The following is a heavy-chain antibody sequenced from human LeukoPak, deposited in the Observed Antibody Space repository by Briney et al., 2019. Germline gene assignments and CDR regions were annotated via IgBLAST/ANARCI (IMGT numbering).Heavy chain of an antibody. CDR3: ARDFVASWSFDP. CDR2: ISSSSSYI. Sequence: GGSLRLSCAASGFTFSRYSMNWVRQAPGKGLEWVSSISSSSSYIYYADSVKGRFTISRDNAKNSLYLQMNSLRAEDTAVYYCARDFVASWSFDPWGQGTLVTVSS. CDR1: GFTFSRYS. V-gene: IGHV3-21*01. J-gene: IGHJ5*02. D-gene: IGHD3-10*01.